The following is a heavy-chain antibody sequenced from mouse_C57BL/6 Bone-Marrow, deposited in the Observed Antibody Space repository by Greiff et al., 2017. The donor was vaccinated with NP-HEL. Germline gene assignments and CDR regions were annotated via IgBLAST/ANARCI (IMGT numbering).Heavy chain of an antibody. D-gene: IGHD2-10*02. CDR3: ARKKYGLYYAIDY. J-gene: IGHJ4*01. V-gene: IGHV1-19*01. Sequence: EVQLQQSGPVLVKPGASVKMSCKASGYTFTDYYMNWVKQSHGKSLEWIGVINPYNGGTSYNQKFKGKATLTVDKSSSTAYMELSSLTSEDSAVYYCARKKYGLYYAIDYWGQGTSVTVSS. CDR2: INPYNGGT. CDR1: GYTFTDYY.